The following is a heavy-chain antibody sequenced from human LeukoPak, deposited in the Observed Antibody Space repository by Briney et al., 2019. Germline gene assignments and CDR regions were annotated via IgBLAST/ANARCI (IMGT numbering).Heavy chain of an antibody. CDR2: ISYSGST. V-gene: IGHV4-59*08. J-gene: IGHJ4*02. CDR1: GGSISSYY. D-gene: IGHD1-26*01. CDR3: ASRRSEDSGSFV. Sequence: SETLSLTCSVSGGSISSYYWNWIRQPPGKGLEWIGSISYSGSTNYNPSLESRVTISVDTSKNQISLKLSSVTAADTAVYYCASRRSEDSGSFVWGQGTLVTVSS.